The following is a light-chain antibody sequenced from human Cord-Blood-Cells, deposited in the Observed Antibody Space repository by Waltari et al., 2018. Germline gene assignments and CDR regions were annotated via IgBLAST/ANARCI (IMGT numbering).Light chain of an antibody. V-gene: IGLV2-23*01. CDR1: SSDVGSYNF. CDR3: CSYAGSSTFVV. Sequence: QSALTQPASVSGSPGQSITISCTGTSSDVGSYNFVSWYQQHPGKAPKRMIYEGSKRPSGVSNRLSGSKSGNTASLTISGLQAEDEADYYCCSYAGSSTFVVFGGGTKLTVL. J-gene: IGLJ2*01. CDR2: EGS.